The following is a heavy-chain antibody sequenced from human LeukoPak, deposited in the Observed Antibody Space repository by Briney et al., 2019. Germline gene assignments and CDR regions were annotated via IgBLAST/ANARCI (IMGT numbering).Heavy chain of an antibody. CDR1: GDSISGSSYY. D-gene: IGHD3-9*01. CDR2: IYYSGST. CDR3: AGGNYDIFGASL. J-gene: IGHJ4*02. Sequence: SETLSLTCNVSGDSISGSSYYWGWIRQPPGKRLEWIGSIYYSGSTYRNPSLQSRVTISVDTSKNQFSLKLSSVTAADTAVYYCAGGNYDIFGASLWGQGTLVTVSS. V-gene: IGHV4-39*01.